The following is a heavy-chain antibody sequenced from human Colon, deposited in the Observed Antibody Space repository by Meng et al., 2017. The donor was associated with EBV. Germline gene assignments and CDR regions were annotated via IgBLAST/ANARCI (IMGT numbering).Heavy chain of an antibody. J-gene: IGHJ5*02. V-gene: IGHV1-18*01. CDR2: ISAYNGNT. D-gene: IGHD6-13*01. CDR1: GYTLTSYG. CDR3: VASSSSWYQNWFDP. Sequence: VQLVQPGAQVKKPGASVKVSCKASGYTLTSYGISWVRQAPGQGLEWMGWISAYNGNTNYAQKLQGRVTMTTDTSTSTAYMELRSLRSDDTAVYYCVASSSSWYQNWFDPWGQGTLVTVSS.